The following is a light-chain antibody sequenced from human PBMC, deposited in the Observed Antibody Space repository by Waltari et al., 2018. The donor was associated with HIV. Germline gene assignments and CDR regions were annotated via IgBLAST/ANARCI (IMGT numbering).Light chain of an antibody. J-gene: IGLJ3*02. CDR3: QSADSSGNWL. Sequence: SYELTQPPAVSVSPGQTARITCSGDALSKPAAYWYQHQPGQAPVVVIYKDTRKSPGIPERFSGSTSATTVTLPISGVQAEDEADYYCQSADSSGNWLFGGGTKLTVV. CDR2: KDT. CDR1: ALSKPA. V-gene: IGLV3-25*03.